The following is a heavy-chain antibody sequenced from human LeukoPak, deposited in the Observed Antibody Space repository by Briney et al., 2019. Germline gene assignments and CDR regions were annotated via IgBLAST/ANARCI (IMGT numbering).Heavy chain of an antibody. D-gene: IGHD3-3*01. CDR1: GGSFSGYY. CDR3: AKDSDRTIFGVGSPDY. Sequence: SETLSLTCAVYGGSFSGYYWSWIRQPPGKGLEWIGEINHTGSTNYNPSLKSRVTISVDTSKNQISLKLSSVTAADTAVYYCAKDSDRTIFGVGSPDYWGQGTLVTVSS. J-gene: IGHJ4*02. CDR2: INHTGST. V-gene: IGHV4-34*01.